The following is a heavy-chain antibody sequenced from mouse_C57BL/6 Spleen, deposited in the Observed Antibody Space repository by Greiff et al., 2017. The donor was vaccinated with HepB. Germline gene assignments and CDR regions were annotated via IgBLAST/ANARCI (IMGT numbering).Heavy chain of an antibody. CDR2: ISYSGST. Sequence: EVQRVESGPGLAKPSQTLSLTCSVTGYSITSDYWNLIRKFPGNKLEYMGYISYSGSTYYNPSLKSRISITRDTSKNQYYLQLNSVTTEDTATYYCARSGVYSNYRYFDYWGQGTTLTVSS. CDR3: ARSGVYSNYRYFDY. V-gene: IGHV3-8*01. CDR1: GYSITSDY. J-gene: IGHJ2*01. D-gene: IGHD2-5*01.